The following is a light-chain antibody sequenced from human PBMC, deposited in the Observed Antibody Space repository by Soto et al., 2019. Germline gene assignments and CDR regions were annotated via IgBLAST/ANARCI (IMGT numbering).Light chain of an antibody. V-gene: IGKV1-5*01. CDR2: DAS. Sequence: DIQMIQSPSTVSVSVGDRVTITCLAGQGISISLAWYQQKPGKAPKLLIYDASTLERGVPSRFGGTGSGTEFTLTIDRLQPDDFATYYCQQYHTSSITFGQGTRLEIK. CDR3: QQYHTSSIT. J-gene: IGKJ5*01. CDR1: QGISIS.